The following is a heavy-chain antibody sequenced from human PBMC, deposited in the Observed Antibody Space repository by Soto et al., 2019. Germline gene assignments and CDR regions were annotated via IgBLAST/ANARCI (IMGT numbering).Heavy chain of an antibody. CDR2: ISSDGSKQ. Sequence: XGSLRLSCSAAGFPFSSFGLHWVRQAPGKGPEWVAVISSDGSKQFYSDSVQGRFTISRDNLNNTLHLQMNSLRAADTAIYYCAATSHWGQGTLVTVSS. V-gene: IGHV3-30*03. CDR1: GFPFSSFG. CDR3: AATSH. J-gene: IGHJ4*02.